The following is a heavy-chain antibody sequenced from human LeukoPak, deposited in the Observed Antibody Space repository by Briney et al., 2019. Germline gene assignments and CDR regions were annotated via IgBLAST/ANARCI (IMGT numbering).Heavy chain of an antibody. CDR3: ARCHYDTESFPRMDV. D-gene: IGHD3-10*01. CDR1: GFIFGSYS. V-gene: IGHV3-23*01. Sequence: GGSLRLSCVASGFIFGSYSMSWVRQAPGKGLEWVASISGSSGTTDYGDSVKGRFTITRDNSKNTLYLQMNSLRGEDTAVDYCARCHYDTESFPRMDVWGQGTTVTVSS. J-gene: IGHJ6*02. CDR2: ISGSSGTT.